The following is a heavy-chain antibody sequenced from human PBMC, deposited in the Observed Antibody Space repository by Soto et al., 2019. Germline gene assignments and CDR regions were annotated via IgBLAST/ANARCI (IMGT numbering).Heavy chain of an antibody. J-gene: IGHJ3*02. D-gene: IGHD2-15*01. Sequence: GGSLRLSCAASGFTFSSYAMSWVRQAPGKGLEWVSAISGSGGSTYYADSVKGRFTISRDNSKNTLYLQMNSLRAEDTAVYYCAKSLGYVVVVAATRPDAFDIWGQGTMVTVSS. CDR2: ISGSGGST. V-gene: IGHV3-23*01. CDR3: AKSLGYVVVVAATRPDAFDI. CDR1: GFTFSSYA.